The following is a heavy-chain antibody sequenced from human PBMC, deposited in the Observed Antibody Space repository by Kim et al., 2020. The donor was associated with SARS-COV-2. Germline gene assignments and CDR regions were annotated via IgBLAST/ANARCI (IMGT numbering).Heavy chain of an antibody. D-gene: IGHD2-2*01. CDR1: GYTLTELS. Sequence: ASVKVSCKVSGYTLTELSMHWVRQAPGKGLEWMGGFDPEDGETIYAQKFQGRVTMTEDTSTDTAYMELSSLRSEDTAVYYCATGVGPAAATNYYYYYYMDVWGKGTTVTVSS. CDR3: ATGVGPAAATNYYYYYYMDV. V-gene: IGHV1-24*01. CDR2: FDPEDGET. J-gene: IGHJ6*03.